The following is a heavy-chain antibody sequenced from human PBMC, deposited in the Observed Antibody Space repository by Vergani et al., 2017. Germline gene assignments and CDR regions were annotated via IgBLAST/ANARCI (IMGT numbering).Heavy chain of an antibody. J-gene: IGHJ5*02. V-gene: IGHV4-59*12. CDR1: GGSISTYY. Sequence: QVQLQESGPGLVKPSETLSLTCTVSGGSISTYYWSWIRQPPGKGLEWIGYIYYSGSTYYNPSLKSRVTISVDTSKNQFSLKLSSVTAADTAVYYCARDVRNIVVVPAARVGWFDPWGQGTLVTVSS. CDR3: ARDVRNIVVVPAARVGWFDP. CDR2: IYYSGST. D-gene: IGHD2-2*01.